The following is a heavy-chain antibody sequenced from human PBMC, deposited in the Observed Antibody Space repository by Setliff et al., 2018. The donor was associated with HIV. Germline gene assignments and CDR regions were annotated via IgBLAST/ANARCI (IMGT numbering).Heavy chain of an antibody. CDR3: AREYSSSSANWYFDL. CDR1: NGSISSGSYY. J-gene: IGHJ2*01. V-gene: IGHV4-61*02. CDR2: TYTSENT. Sequence: TLSLTCTVSNGSISSGSYYWSWIRQPAGKRLEWIGRTYTSENTNYNPSFKSRVTISVDVSKNQFYLKLSSVTAADTAVYYCAREYSSSSANWYFDLWGRGTLVTVSS. D-gene: IGHD6-6*01.